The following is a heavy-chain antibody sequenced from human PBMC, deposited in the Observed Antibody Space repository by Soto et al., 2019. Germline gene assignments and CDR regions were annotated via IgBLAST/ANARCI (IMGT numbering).Heavy chain of an antibody. CDR2: INHSGST. CDR1: GGSFSGYY. Sequence: PSETLSLTCAVYGGSFSGYYWSWIRQPPGKGLEWIGEINHSGSTNYNPSLKSRVTISVDTSKNQFSLKLSSVTAADTAVYYCARSRRREDSSGYYPYYFDYWGQGTLVTVSS. J-gene: IGHJ4*02. D-gene: IGHD3-22*01. V-gene: IGHV4-34*01. CDR3: ARSRRREDSSGYYPYYFDY.